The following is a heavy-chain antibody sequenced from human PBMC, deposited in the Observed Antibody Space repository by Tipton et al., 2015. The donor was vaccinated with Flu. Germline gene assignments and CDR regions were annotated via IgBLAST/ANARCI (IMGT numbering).Heavy chain of an antibody. J-gene: IGHJ4*02. Sequence: TLSLTCSVSGGSFGSGYFWGWVRQPPGKGLEWIGNIHRTGSTYYNPSLKSRITISVDRSKNQFSLKLTSVTASDTAVYYCARSTYYYGSGSSDYWGQGSLVTVSS. V-gene: IGHV4-38-2*01. CDR2: IHRTGST. D-gene: IGHD3-10*01. CDR1: GGSFGSGYF. CDR3: ARSTYYYGSGSSDY.